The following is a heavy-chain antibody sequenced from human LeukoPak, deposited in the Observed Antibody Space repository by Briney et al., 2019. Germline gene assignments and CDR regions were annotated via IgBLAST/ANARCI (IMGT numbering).Heavy chain of an antibody. Sequence: PGGSLRLSCAASGFTFSRFGMHWVRQAPGKGLEWVAFVRYDGSNKYYADSVKGRFTISRDNSKNTLYLQMNSLRAEDTAVYYCMGDPGWFDPWGQGTLVTVSS. D-gene: IGHD2-21*01. V-gene: IGHV3-30*02. CDR3: MGDPGWFDP. CDR1: GFTFSRFG. CDR2: VRYDGSNK. J-gene: IGHJ5*02.